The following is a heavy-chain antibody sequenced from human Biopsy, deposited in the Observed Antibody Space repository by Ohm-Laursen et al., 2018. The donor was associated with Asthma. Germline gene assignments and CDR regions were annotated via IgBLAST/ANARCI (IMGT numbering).Heavy chain of an antibody. CDR1: GGYMRSGNYY. J-gene: IGHJ6*02. Sequence: GTLSLTCRLSSGSGGYMRSGNYYWGWIRQPPRKGLEWIGSIYYSGTTYYNPSLESRVTVSADTSKNQFSLNLTSVTAADTAVYYCVRGSSSWHHGPFHYYYGLDVWGQGTTATVSS. D-gene: IGHD6-13*01. CDR3: VRGSSSWHHGPFHYYYGLDV. V-gene: IGHV4-39*01. CDR2: IYYSGTT.